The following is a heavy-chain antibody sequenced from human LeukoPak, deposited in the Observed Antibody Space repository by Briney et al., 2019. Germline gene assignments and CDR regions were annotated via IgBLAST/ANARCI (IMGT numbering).Heavy chain of an antibody. D-gene: IGHD3-10*01. CDR2: INHSGTT. CDR3: ARAMVRGVITFYYGLDV. Sequence: SETLSLTCAVYGGTFSGYYWSWIRQPPGKGLEWIGEINHSGTTNYSPSLKSRVTMSVDKSKNQVSLKLRFVTAADTAVYYCARAMVRGVITFYYGLDVRGQGTTVTVSS. J-gene: IGHJ6*02. V-gene: IGHV4-34*01. CDR1: GGTFSGYY.